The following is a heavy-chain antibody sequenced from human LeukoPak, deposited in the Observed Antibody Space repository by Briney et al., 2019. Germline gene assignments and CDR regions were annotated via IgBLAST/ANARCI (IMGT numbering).Heavy chain of an antibody. CDR3: ASWGIDDYDFWSGYYTPRYYYYYYMDV. J-gene: IGHJ6*03. V-gene: IGHV1-8*03. D-gene: IGHD3-3*01. CDR1: GYTFTSYD. CDR2: MNPNSGNT. Sequence: ASVKVSCKASGYTFTSYDINWVRQATGQGLEWMGWMNPNSGNTGYAQKFQGRVTITRNTSTSTAYMELSSLRSEDTAVYYCASWGIDDYDFWSGYYTPRYYYYYYMDVWGKGTTVTVSS.